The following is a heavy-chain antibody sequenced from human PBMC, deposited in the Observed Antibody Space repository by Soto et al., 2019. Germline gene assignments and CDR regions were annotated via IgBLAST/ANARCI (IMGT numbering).Heavy chain of an antibody. CDR2: TIPIIGTT. J-gene: IGHJ4*02. CDR3: AAGDSSDTGDY. V-gene: IGHV1-69*01. CDR1: GATLSTHG. D-gene: IGHD5-18*01. Sequence: QVQLVQSGAEVKKPGSSVKVSCKASGATLSTHGISWVWQAPGQGLEWMGGTIPIIGTTDYAEKFQGRVKITADESTTTSYMELSSLRPDDTAVYYCAAGDSSDTGDYWGQGTLVTVSS.